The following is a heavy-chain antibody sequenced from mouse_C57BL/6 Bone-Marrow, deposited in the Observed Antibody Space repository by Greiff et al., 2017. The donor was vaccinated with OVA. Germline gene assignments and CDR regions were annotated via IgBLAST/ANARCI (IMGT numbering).Heavy chain of an antibody. Sequence: QVQLQQPGAELVKPGASVKLSCKTSGYTFTSYWMHWVKQRPGQGLEWIGMIHPNSGSTNYNEKFKSKATLTVDKSSSTAYMQLISLTSEDSAVYYCAKGGFYYSSYVECNFDVWGTGTTVTVSS. CDR1: GYTFTSYW. CDR2: IHPNSGST. CDR3: AKGGFYYSSYVECNFDV. V-gene: IGHV1-64*01. D-gene: IGHD2-5*01. J-gene: IGHJ1*03.